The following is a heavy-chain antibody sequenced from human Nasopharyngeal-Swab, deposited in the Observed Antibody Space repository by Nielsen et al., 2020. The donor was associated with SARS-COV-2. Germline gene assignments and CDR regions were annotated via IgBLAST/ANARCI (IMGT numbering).Heavy chain of an antibody. D-gene: IGHD4-11*01. J-gene: IGHJ4*02. CDR1: GFTFSSYW. CDR3: TKGRADYSNPSFDN. V-gene: IGHV3-74*01. CDR2: IDTVGSST. Sequence: GESLKISCAASGFTFSSYWMHWVRQAPGKGLVWVSRIDTVGSSTIYADSVKGRFTISRDNARNSLYLQMNSLRTEDTALYYCTKGRADYSNPSFDNWGRGTLVTVSS.